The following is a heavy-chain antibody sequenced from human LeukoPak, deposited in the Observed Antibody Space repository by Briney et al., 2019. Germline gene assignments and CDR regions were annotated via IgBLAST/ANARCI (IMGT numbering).Heavy chain of an antibody. CDR1: GFIFDDYA. V-gene: IGHV3-9*03. CDR2: IRWNSGSI. CDR3: AKATSIATAPGIDY. J-gene: IGHJ4*02. D-gene: IGHD6-13*01. Sequence: GGSLRLSCAASGFIFDDYAMHWVRQAPGKGLEWVSGIRWNSGSIDYADSVKGRFTISRDNAKNSLYLQMNSLRAEDMAFYYCAKATSIATAPGIDYWGQGTLVTVSS.